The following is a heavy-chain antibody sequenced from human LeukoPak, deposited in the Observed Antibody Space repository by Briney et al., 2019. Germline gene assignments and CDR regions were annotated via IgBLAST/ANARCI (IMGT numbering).Heavy chain of an antibody. Sequence: PGGSLRLSCAASGFTFSSYGMHWVRQAPGKGLEWVAFIRYDGSNKYYADSVKGRFTISRDNSKNTLYLQMNSLRAEDTAVYYCAKDEGSGWSEKYYFDYWGQGTLVTVSS. D-gene: IGHD6-19*01. V-gene: IGHV3-30*02. CDR3: AKDEGSGWSEKYYFDY. CDR2: IRYDGSNK. J-gene: IGHJ4*02. CDR1: GFTFSSYG.